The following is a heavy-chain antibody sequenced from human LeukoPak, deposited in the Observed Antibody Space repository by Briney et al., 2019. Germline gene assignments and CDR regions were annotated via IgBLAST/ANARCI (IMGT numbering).Heavy chain of an antibody. V-gene: IGHV4-38-2*02. J-gene: IGHJ4*02. CDR2: IYYNGNT. CDR1: GYSISSGYY. CDR3: ARVTPKGYSFDY. D-gene: IGHD4-23*01. Sequence: SETLSLTCTVSGYSISSGYYWGWVRPSPGEGVGWIGSIYYNGNTYYNPSLKSRVTISMDTSKNQFSLNLSSVTAADTAVYYCARVTPKGYSFDYWGLGTLVTVSS.